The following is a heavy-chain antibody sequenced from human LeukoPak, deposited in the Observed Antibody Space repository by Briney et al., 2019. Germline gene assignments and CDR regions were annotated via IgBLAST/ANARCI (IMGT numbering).Heavy chain of an antibody. V-gene: IGHV4-59*01. CDR2: ISDGGST. D-gene: IGHD1-14*01. CDR3: ARASTTFVD. CDR1: GGSISSYY. Sequence: SETLSLTCSVSGGSISSYYWSWIRQPPGKGLEWIGHISDGGSTNYNPSLKSRVSISIDTSKNQFSLNLTSMTAADTALYFCARASTTFVDWGQGTLVTVSS. J-gene: IGHJ4*02.